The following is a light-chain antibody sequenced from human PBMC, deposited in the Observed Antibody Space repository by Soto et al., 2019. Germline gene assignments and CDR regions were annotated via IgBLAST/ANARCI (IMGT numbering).Light chain of an antibody. V-gene: IGLV4-69*01. CDR3: QTWDTGIRVV. CDR1: SGHSSYA. CDR2: LNSDGSH. Sequence: QPVLTQSPSASASLGASVKLTCTLNSGHSSYAIAWHQQQPEKGPRYLMKLNSDGSHSKGDGIPDRFSGSSSGAERYLTISSLHSEDEADYYCQTWDTGIRVVFGGGTKLTVL. J-gene: IGLJ2*01.